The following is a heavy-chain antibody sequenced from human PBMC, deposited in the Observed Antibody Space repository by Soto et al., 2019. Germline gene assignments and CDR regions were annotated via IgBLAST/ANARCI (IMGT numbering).Heavy chain of an antibody. D-gene: IGHD6-25*01. CDR2: ISSSSYI. CDR1: GFTFSSYS. Sequence: EVQLVESGGGLVKPGGSLRLSCAASGFTFSSYSMNWVRQAPGKGLEWVSSISSSSYIYYADSVKGRFTISRDNAKNSLYLQMNSLRAEDTAVYYCARSGWIDAFDIWGQGTMVTVSS. V-gene: IGHV3-21*01. J-gene: IGHJ3*02. CDR3: ARSGWIDAFDI.